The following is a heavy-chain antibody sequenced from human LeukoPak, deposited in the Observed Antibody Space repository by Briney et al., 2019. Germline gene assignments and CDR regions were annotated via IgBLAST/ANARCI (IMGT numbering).Heavy chain of an antibody. D-gene: IGHD3-10*01. CDR1: GFTFSSYE. CDR2: ISSSGSTI. J-gene: IGHJ4*02. V-gene: IGHV3-48*03. Sequence: PGGSLRLSCAASGFTFSSYEMNWVRQAPGKGLEWVSYISSSGSTIYYADSVKGRFTISRDNAKNSLYLQMNSLRAEDTAVYYCARSITIFVYWGQGTLVTVSS. CDR3: ARSITIFVY.